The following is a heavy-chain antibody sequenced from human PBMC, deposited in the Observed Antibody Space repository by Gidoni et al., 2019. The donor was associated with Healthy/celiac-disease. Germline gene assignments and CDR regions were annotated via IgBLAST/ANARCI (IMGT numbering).Heavy chain of an antibody. CDR1: GGSISSSSYY. J-gene: IGHJ6*03. CDR2: IYYSGST. V-gene: IGHV4-39*01. Sequence: TLSLTCTVSGGSISSSSYYWGWIRQPPGKGLEWIGSIYYSGSTYYNPSLKSRVTISVDTSKNQFSLKLSSVTAADTAVYYCAGGHSGSYYYYYYMDVWGKGTTVTVSS. D-gene: IGHD1-26*01. CDR3: AGGHSGSYYYYYYMDV.